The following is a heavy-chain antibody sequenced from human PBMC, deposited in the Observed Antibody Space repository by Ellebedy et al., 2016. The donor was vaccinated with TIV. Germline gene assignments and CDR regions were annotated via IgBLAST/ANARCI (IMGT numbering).Heavy chain of an antibody. Sequence: KVSCXGSGYRFTSYWIGWVRQMPGKGLEWMGIIYPGDSETRNSPSFQGQVTISADKSISTAYLQWSSLKASDTAMYYCARHVSSGWFSSDSAFDIWGQGTMVTVSS. V-gene: IGHV5-51*01. J-gene: IGHJ3*02. D-gene: IGHD6-19*01. CDR3: ARHVSSGWFSSDSAFDI. CDR1: GYRFTSYW. CDR2: IYPGDSET.